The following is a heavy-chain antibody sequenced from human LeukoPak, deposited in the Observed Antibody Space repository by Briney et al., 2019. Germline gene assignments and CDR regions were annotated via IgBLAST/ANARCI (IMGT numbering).Heavy chain of an antibody. CDR3: ARNMVDY. CDR2: INQYGTET. V-gene: IGHV3-7*04. J-gene: IGHJ4*02. CDR1: GFTFSTYL. Sequence: GGSLSLSCAASGFTFSTYLMAWVCPAPGTGQEWEWNINQYGTETNYVDPLQGRFTTTRVNAKKTLYLQMNSPVAEDTAVYYCARNMVDYWGQGTLVTVSS. D-gene: IGHD4/OR15-4a*01.